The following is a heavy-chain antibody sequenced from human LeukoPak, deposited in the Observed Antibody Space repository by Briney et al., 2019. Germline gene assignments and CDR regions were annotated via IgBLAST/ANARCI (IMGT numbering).Heavy chain of an antibody. V-gene: IGHV3-73*01. Sequence: GGSLKLSCAASGFTFSGSTMYWVRQAPGKGLEWVGRIRTEAHSYATEYAASVKGRFTISRDDSENTAYPQMNSLKSEDTAVYYCTRLSVSNWFDPWGQGTLVTVSS. CDR3: TRLSVSNWFDP. J-gene: IGHJ5*02. CDR2: IRTEAHSYAT. D-gene: IGHD1-14*01. CDR1: GFTFSGST.